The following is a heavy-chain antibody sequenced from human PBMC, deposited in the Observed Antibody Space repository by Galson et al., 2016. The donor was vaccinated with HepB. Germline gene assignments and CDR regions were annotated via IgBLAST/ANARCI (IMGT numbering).Heavy chain of an antibody. CDR1: GFTFSNYA. CDR2: ISYDGGNK. V-gene: IGHV3-30-3*01. D-gene: IGHD3-10*01. CDR3: AREGELLTKIYYYYGMDV. Sequence: SLRLSCAVSGFTFSNYAMHWVRQAPGKGLEWVAVISYDGGNKYYADSVEGRFTISRDNSKNTLYLQMNGLRTEDVALYFCAREGELLTKIYYYYGMDVWGQGTTVTVSS. J-gene: IGHJ6*02.